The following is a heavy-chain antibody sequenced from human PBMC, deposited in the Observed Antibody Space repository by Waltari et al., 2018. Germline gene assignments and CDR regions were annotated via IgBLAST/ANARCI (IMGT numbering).Heavy chain of an antibody. CDR2: VDPEDCET. CDR3: ATDAATVTTGGY. Sequence: QVQLVQSGAEVKKPGASVKVSCKVSGYTPTELSMHWVRQAPGKGLEWIGGVDPEDCETSYAQNFQGRVTMTEDTSTDTAYMELSSLRSEDTAVYYCATDAATVTTGGYWGQGTLVTVSS. V-gene: IGHV1-24*01. D-gene: IGHD4-17*01. CDR1: GYTPTELS. J-gene: IGHJ4*02.